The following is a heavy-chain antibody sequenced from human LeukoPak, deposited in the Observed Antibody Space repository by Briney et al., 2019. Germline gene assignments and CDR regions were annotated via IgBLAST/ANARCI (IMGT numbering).Heavy chain of an antibody. J-gene: IGHJ4*02. CDR1: GFTFGDYA. CDR3: TRDDYGDYKGSDY. D-gene: IGHD4-17*01. CDR2: IRSKAYGGTT. Sequence: PGRSLRLSCTASGFTFGDYAMSWFRQAPGKGLEWVGFIRSKAYGGTTEYAASVKGRFTTSRDDSKSIAYLQMNSLKTEDTAVYYCTRDDYGDYKGSDYWGQGTLVTVSS. V-gene: IGHV3-49*03.